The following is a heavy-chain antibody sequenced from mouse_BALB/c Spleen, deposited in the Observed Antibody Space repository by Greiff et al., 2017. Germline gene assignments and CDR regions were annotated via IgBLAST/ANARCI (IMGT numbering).Heavy chain of an antibody. Sequence: QVHVKQSGPELVRPGVSVKISCKGSSYTFTDYAMHWVKQSHAKSLEWIGVISTYYGNTNYNQKFKGKATMTVDKSSSTAYMELARLTSEDSAVYYCARELGREAMDYWGQGTSVTVSS. CDR3: ARELGREAMDY. J-gene: IGHJ4*01. V-gene: IGHV1-67*01. D-gene: IGHD4-1*01. CDR2: ISTYYGNT. CDR1: SYTFTDYA.